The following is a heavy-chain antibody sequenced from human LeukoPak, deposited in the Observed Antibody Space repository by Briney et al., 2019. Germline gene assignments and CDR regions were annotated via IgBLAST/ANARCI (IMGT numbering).Heavy chain of an antibody. V-gene: IGHV1-2*06. CDR1: GYTFTGYY. Sequence: ASVKVSCKASGYTFTGYYMHWVRQAPGQGLEWMGRINPNSGGTNYAQKFQGRVTMTRDTSISTAYMELSSLRSDETAVYYCARDQGLTGTTSDFDYWGQGTLVTVSS. D-gene: IGHD1-7*01. J-gene: IGHJ4*02. CDR3: ARDQGLTGTTSDFDY. CDR2: INPNSGGT.